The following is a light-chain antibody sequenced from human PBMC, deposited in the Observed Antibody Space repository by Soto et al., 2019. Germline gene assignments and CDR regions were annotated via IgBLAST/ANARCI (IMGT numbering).Light chain of an antibody. CDR2: EVN. CDR3: SSYPDRSTNTWV. Sequence: QSALTQPASVSGSPGQSSTISCTGTSGDVFAYNYVSWYQQYPGKAPKHMIYEVNNRPSGVSHRFSGSKSGNTASLTISGLQAEDEAEYYCSSYPDRSTNTWVFGGGTKLTVL. V-gene: IGLV2-14*01. J-gene: IGLJ3*02. CDR1: SGDVFAYNY.